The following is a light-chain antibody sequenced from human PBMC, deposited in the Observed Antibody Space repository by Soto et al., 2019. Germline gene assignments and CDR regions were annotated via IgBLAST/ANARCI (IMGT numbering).Light chain of an antibody. CDR1: QSISSW. CDR3: QQYNSSPYT. V-gene: IGKV1-5*03. CDR2: KAS. J-gene: IGKJ2*01. Sequence: DIQMTQSPSTLSASVGDRVTITCRASQSISSWLAWYQQQPGKAPNLLVYKASSLESGVPSRFSGSGFGTEFTLTISSLQPDDFATYYCQQYNSSPYTFGQGTRLEIK.